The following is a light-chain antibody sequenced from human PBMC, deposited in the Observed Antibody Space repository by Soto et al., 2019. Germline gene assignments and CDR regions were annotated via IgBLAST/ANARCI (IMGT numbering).Light chain of an antibody. Sequence: DIQMTQSPSSLSASVGDRVTITCRASQSISNYLNCYQQKPGKAPKLLIYAASGMQSGVPSRFSGSGSETDFTLTICSLQPDDSATDYRQQSFIPLWTFGQGTKVEV. CDR3: QQSFIPLWT. CDR2: AAS. CDR1: QSISNY. V-gene: IGKV1-39*01. J-gene: IGKJ1*01.